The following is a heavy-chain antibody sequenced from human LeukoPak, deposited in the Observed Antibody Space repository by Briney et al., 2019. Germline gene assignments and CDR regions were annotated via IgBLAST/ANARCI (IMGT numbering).Heavy chain of an antibody. CDR2: FYPEDCET. CDR3: SPAAAFSWGASAFDI. V-gene: IGHV1-24*01. CDR1: GYTLTELY. J-gene: IGHJ3*02. Sequence: GASVKVSCKVSGYTLTELYMHWVRQAPGKGLEGRGGFYPEDCETIYAQKFQGRVTMTDDTSTDTAYMELSSLRSEDTAVYYCSPAAAFSWGASAFDIWGQGTMVTVSS. D-gene: IGHD3-16*01.